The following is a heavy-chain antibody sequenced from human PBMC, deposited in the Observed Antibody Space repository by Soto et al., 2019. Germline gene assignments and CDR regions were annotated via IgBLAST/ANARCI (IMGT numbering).Heavy chain of an antibody. D-gene: IGHD2-15*01. CDR2: INPNSGGT. CDR3: ARDRVVDYYGMDV. Sequence: ASVKVSCKASGYTFTGYYMHWVRQAPGQGLEWMGWINPNSGGTNYAQKFQGWVTMTRDTSISTAYMELSRLRSDDTAVYYCARDRVVDYYGMDVWGQGTTVTVSS. CDR1: GYTFTGYY. V-gene: IGHV1-2*04. J-gene: IGHJ6*02.